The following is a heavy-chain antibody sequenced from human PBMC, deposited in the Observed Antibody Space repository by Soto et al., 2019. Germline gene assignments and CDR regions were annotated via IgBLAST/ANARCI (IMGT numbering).Heavy chain of an antibody. CDR2: ISAYNGNT. CDR1: GYTFTSYG. Sequence: ASVKVSCKASGYTFTSYGISWVRQAPGQGLEWMGWISAYNGNTNYAQKLQGRVTMTTDTSTSTAYMELRSLRSYDTAVYYCARDSYCTNGICYHHAPDYWGQGTLVTVSS. J-gene: IGHJ4*02. D-gene: IGHD2-8*01. V-gene: IGHV1-18*01. CDR3: ARDSYCTNGICYHHAPDY.